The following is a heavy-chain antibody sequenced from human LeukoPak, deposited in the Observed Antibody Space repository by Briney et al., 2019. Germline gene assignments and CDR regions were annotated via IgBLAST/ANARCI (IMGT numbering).Heavy chain of an antibody. CDR1: GYTFTGYY. CDR2: INPNSGGT. V-gene: IGHV1-2*02. Sequence: ASVKVSCKASGYTFTGYYMHWVRQAPGQGLEWMGWINPNSGGTNYAQKFQGMVTMTRETSISTAYMELSRLRSDDTAVYYCARTENPIMITFGGVIVPFDYWGQGTLVTVSS. D-gene: IGHD3-16*02. CDR3: ARTENPIMITFGGVIVPFDY. J-gene: IGHJ4*02.